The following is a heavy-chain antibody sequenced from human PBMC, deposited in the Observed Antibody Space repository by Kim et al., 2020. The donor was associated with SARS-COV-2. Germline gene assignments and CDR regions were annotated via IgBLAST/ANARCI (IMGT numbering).Heavy chain of an antibody. J-gene: IGHJ4*02. CDR3: AKDSGRITMIVVVITGIDY. D-gene: IGHD3-22*01. V-gene: IGHV3-30*02. Sequence: KGRFTNARDNSKNTLYLQMNSLRAEDTAVYYCAKDSGRITMIVVVITGIDYWGQGTLVTVSS.